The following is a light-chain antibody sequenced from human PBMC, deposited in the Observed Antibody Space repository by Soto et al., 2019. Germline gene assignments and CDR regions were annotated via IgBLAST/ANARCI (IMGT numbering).Light chain of an antibody. CDR1: QSVSSN. V-gene: IGKV3-20*01. J-gene: IGKJ1*01. CDR3: QQYGSSPWT. Sequence: EIVLTQSPGTLSLSPGERATLSCRASQSVSSNLAWYQQKPGQAPRLLIYGASTRATGIPDGFSGSGSGTDFTLTISRLGPEDFAVYYCQQYGSSPWTFGQGTKVDIK. CDR2: GAS.